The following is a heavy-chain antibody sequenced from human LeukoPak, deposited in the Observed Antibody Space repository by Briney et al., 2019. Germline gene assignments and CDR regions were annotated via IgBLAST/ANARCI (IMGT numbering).Heavy chain of an antibody. J-gene: IGHJ4*02. D-gene: IGHD4-17*01. CDR1: GFTFSSFG. CDR3: AKDCDYASYFDY. V-gene: IGHV3-30*18. Sequence: GRSLRLSCAASGFTFSSFGMHWVRQAPGKGLEWVAFISYDGSNKYYPDSVKGRFTISRDNSKNTLYLQMNSLRAEDTAVYYCAKDCDYASYFDYWGQGTLVTVSS. CDR2: ISYDGSNK.